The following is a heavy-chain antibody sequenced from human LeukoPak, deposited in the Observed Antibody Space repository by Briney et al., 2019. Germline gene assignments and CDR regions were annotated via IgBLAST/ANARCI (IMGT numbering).Heavy chain of an antibody. CDR3: ARAWELLSDHAFDI. D-gene: IGHD1-26*01. Sequence: ASVKVSCKASGGTFSSYAISWVRQAPGQGLEWMGWISAYNGNTNYAQELQGRVTMTTDTSTSTAYMELRSLRSDDTAVYYCARAWELLSDHAFDIWGQGTMVTVPS. CDR2: ISAYNGNT. J-gene: IGHJ3*02. V-gene: IGHV1-18*01. CDR1: GGTFSSYA.